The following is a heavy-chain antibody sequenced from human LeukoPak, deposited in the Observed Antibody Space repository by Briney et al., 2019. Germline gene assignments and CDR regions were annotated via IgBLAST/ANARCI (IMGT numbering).Heavy chain of an antibody. CDR3: ARESTYYYGSGSYLDDP. D-gene: IGHD3-10*01. J-gene: IGHJ5*02. V-gene: IGHV7-4-1*02. CDR1: GYTFTSYA. CDR2: INTNTGNP. Sequence: ASVKVSCKASGYTFTSYAMNWVRQAPGQGLEWMGWINTNTGNPTYAQGFTGRFVFPLDTSVSTAYLQISSLKAEDTAVYYCARESTYYYGSGSYLDDPWGQGTLVTVSS.